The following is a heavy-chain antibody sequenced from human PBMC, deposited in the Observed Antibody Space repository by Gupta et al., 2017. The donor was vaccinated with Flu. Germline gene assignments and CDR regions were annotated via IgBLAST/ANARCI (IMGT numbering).Heavy chain of an antibody. D-gene: IGHD2-15*01. CDR1: GYTLTELS. Sequence: QVQLVQSGAEVKKPGASVKVSCKVSGYTLTELSMHWVRQAPGKGLEWMGGFDPEDGETIYAKKFQGRVTMTEDTSTDTAYRELSSLRSEDRAVYYCATDHRGYCSGGSCYSTGWFDPWGQGTLVTVSS. CDR2: FDPEDGET. V-gene: IGHV1-24*01. CDR3: ATDHRGYCSGGSCYSTGWFDP. J-gene: IGHJ5*02.